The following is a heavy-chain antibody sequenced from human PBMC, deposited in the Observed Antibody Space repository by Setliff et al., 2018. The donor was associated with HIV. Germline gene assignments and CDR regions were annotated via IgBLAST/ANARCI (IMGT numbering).Heavy chain of an antibody. D-gene: IGHD5-18*01. CDR3: ARHAIVDTAGRGFDY. CDR1: GGSIRSSSFY. Sequence: SETLSLTCTVSGGSIRSSSFYWGWIRQPPGKGLEWIGSIYYSGSTYYNSSLKSRVTISVDTSKNQFSLKLSSVTATDTAVYYCARHAIVDTAGRGFDYWGQGTLVT. J-gene: IGHJ4*02. V-gene: IGHV4-39*01. CDR2: IYYSGST.